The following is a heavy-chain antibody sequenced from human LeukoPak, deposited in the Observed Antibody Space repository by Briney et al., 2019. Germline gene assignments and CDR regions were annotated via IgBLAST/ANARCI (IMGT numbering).Heavy chain of an antibody. CDR2: IFPGDSHT. J-gene: IGHJ4*02. Sequence: GESLKISCKGPGHSFINYWIAWVRQMPGKGLEWIGIIFPGDSHTRYSPSFQGQVTISADMSINTAYLQWSSLRASDTAMYYCARIAATWYGGSWGQGTLVFVSS. V-gene: IGHV5-51*01. CDR3: ARIAATWYGGS. D-gene: IGHD2-15*01. CDR1: GHSFINYW.